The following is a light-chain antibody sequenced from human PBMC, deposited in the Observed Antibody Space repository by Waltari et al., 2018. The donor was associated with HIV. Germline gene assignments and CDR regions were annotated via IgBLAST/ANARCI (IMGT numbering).Light chain of an antibody. CDR2: GAP. CDR1: QSVSTN. CDR3: QHYSNWPPWT. J-gene: IGKJ1*01. V-gene: IGKV3-15*01. Sequence: EILMTQSPATRSVSPGERVTLSCRASQSVSTNLAWYQQKPGQAPWLLISGAPFTATDIPARFRASGSGTEFTLTINSLQSEDFAVYYCQHYSNWPPWTFGQGTRVEFK.